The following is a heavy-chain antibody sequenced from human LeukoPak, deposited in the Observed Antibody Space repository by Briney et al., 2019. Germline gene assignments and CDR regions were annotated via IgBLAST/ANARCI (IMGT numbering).Heavy chain of an antibody. CDR1: GYSISSGYY. D-gene: IGHD3-10*02. CDR2: IFHSGNT. V-gene: IGHV4-38-2*01. Sequence: SETLSLTCAVSGYSISSGYYWAWIRQFPGKGLEWIGSIFHSGNTYDNPSLKIRVTTSVDASKNHFSLTLSSVTAADTAVYHCARHMTTDMLDAFDIWGQGTMVIISS. J-gene: IGHJ3*02. CDR3: ARHMTTDMLDAFDI.